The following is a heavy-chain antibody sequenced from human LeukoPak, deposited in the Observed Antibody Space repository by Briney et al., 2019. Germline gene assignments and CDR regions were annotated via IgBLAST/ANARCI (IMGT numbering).Heavy chain of an antibody. V-gene: IGHV3-7*01. J-gene: IGHJ4*02. Sequence: GGSLRLSCAASGFTFSSYWMSWVRQAPGQGLEWVANIKHDGSEENYVDSVKGRFTISRDNAKNSLYLQMNSLRAEDTAVYYCARVPPVTDYWGQGALVTVSS. CDR1: GFTFSSYW. CDR2: IKHDGSEE. CDR3: ARVPPVTDY. D-gene: IGHD4-23*01.